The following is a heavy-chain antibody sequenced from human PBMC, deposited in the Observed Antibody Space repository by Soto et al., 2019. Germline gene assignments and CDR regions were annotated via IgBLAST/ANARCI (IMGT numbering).Heavy chain of an antibody. V-gene: IGHV5-51*01. CDR2: IYPDDSDT. Sequence: EVQLVQSGAEVKKPGDSLKISCKGSGYTFTNYWIGWVRQMPGKGLEWMGIIYPDDSDTRYSPSFEGQVTISADKSSSTAYLQWSSLKASDTAMYFCARRGMVATSDFWGQGTLVTVSS. CDR3: ARRGMVATSDF. J-gene: IGHJ4*02. D-gene: IGHD5-12*01. CDR1: GYTFTNYW.